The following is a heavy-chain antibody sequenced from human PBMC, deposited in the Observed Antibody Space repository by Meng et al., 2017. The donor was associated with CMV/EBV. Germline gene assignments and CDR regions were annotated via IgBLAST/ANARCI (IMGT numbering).Heavy chain of an antibody. V-gene: IGHV1-18*01. D-gene: IGHD3-10*01. J-gene: IGHJ4*02. CDR1: GYTFTRDG. Sequence: VQRVQCGAEVKKLGASVKVSLKASGYTFTRDGISWLRQAPGQGLGWMGWISAYNGNTNYAQKLQGRVTMTTDTSTSTAYMELRSLRSDDTAVYYCVRDRTMVRGVTGYWGQGTLVTVSS. CDR2: ISAYNGNT. CDR3: VRDRTMVRGVTGY.